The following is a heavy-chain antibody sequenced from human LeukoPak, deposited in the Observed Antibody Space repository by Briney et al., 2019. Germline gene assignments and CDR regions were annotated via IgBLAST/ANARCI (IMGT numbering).Heavy chain of an antibody. CDR1: GYTFTGYY. CDR2: INLNSGGT. D-gene: IGHD3-22*01. Sequence: ASVKVSCKASGYTFTGYYMHWVRQAPGQGLEWMGWINLNSGGTNYAQKFQGRVTMTRDTSISTAYMELSRLRSDDTAVYYCAAEAYYDSSGYSDYWGQGTLVTVSS. V-gene: IGHV1-2*02. CDR3: AAEAYYDSSGYSDY. J-gene: IGHJ4*02.